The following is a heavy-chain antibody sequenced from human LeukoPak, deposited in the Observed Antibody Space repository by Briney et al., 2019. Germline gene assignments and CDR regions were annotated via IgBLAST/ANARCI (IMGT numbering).Heavy chain of an antibody. Sequence: GGSLILSCAASGFTFSNYAMNWVRQAPGKGLEWVSATSGTGGSTYYADSVKGRFTISRDNSKKTLYLQMNSLRVEDTAVYYCARGGLDWLLYSQFDYWGQGTLVTASS. CDR2: TSGTGGST. CDR3: ARGGLDWLLYSQFDY. J-gene: IGHJ4*02. CDR1: GFTFSNYA. D-gene: IGHD3-9*01. V-gene: IGHV3-23*01.